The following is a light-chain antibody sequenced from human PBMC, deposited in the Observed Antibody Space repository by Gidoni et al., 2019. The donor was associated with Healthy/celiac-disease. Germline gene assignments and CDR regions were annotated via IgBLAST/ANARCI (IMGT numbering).Light chain of an antibody. J-gene: IGKJ1*01. CDR3: QQSYSTPPWT. CDR2: AAS. V-gene: IGKV1-39*01. Sequence: DIQMTQSPSSLSAAVGGRVTVTCRASQSISSYLKWYQQQPGKAPKLLIYAASSLQSWVPSSFSGRGSVTDFTLTISSLQPDDFATYYCQQSYSTPPWTFGQGTKVEIK. CDR1: QSISSY.